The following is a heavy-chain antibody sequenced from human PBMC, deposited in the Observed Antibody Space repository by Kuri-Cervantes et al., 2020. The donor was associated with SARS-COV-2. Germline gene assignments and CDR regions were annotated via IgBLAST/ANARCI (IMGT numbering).Heavy chain of an antibody. V-gene: IGHV4-34*01. J-gene: IGHJ4*02. CDR3: AGGRYYYGSGSPNFDY. CDR1: GGSFSGYY. Sequence: SQTLSLTCAVYGGSFSGYYWSWIRQPPGKGLEWIGEINHSGSTNYNPSLKSRVTISVDTSKNQFSLKLSSVTAADTAVYYCAGGRYYYGSGSPNFDYWGQGTLVPSPQ. CDR2: INHSGST. D-gene: IGHD3-10*01.